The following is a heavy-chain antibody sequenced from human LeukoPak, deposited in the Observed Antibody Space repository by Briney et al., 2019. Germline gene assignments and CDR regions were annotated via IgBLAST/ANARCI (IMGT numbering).Heavy chain of an antibody. Sequence: TGGSLRLSCAASGFTFSSYAMHWVRQAPGKGLEWVAVISYDGSNKYYADSVKGRFTISRDNSKNTLYLQMNSLRAEDTAVYYCARDGAPLGSEGYFDYWGQGTLVTVSS. CDR1: GFTFSSYA. CDR3: ARDGAPLGSEGYFDY. D-gene: IGHD4/OR15-4a*01. J-gene: IGHJ4*02. CDR2: ISYDGSNK. V-gene: IGHV3-30-3*01.